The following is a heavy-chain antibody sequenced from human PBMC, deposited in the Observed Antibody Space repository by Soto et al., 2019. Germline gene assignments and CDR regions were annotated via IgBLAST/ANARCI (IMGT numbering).Heavy chain of an antibody. CDR2: ISSSSSYI. J-gene: IGHJ4*02. V-gene: IGHV3-21*04. D-gene: IGHD1-26*01. Sequence: GGSLRLSCAASGFTFSSYSMNWVRQAPGKGLEWVSSISSSSSYIYYADSVKGRFTISRDNAKNSLYLQMNSLRAEDTAVYYCAKDPEWELPKYYFDYWGQGTLVTVSS. CDR3: AKDPEWELPKYYFDY. CDR1: GFTFSSYS.